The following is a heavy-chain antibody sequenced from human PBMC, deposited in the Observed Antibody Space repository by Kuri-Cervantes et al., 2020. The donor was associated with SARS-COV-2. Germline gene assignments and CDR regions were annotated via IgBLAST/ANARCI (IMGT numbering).Heavy chain of an antibody. D-gene: IGHD4-17*01. V-gene: IGHV4-59*01. CDR2: IYYSGST. CDR3: ARGAKTDNGEKGAYGMDV. J-gene: IGHJ6*02. CDR1: GGSISSYY. Sequence: SETLSLTCTVSGGSISSYYWSWIRQPPGKGLEWIGYIYYSGSTNYNPSLKSRVTISVDTSKNQFSLKLSSVTAADTAVYYCARGAKTDNGEKGAYGMDVWGQGTTVTVSS.